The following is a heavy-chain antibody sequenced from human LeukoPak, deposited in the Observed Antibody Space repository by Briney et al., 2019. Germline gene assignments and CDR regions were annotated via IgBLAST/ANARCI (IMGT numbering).Heavy chain of an antibody. V-gene: IGHV4-59*12. CDR1: GGSNSGYY. D-gene: IGHD5-18*01. J-gene: IGHJ4*02. CDR2: IYYSGST. CDR3: ARGGYSYGSFDY. Sequence: SETLSLTCTVSGGSNSGYYWSWIRQPPGKGLEWIGYIYYSGSTYYNPSLKSRVTISVDTSKNQFSLKLSSVTAADTAVYYCARGGYSYGSFDYWGQGTLVTVSS.